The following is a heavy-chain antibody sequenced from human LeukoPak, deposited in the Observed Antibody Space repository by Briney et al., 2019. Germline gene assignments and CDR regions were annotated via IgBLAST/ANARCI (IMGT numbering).Heavy chain of an antibody. V-gene: IGHV1-69*04. J-gene: IGHJ1*01. D-gene: IGHD2-2*01. CDR1: GGTFSSYA. CDR2: IIPILGIA. CDR3: AMSSGYCSSTSCSRRAEYFQH. Sequence: SVKVSCKASGGTFSSYAISWVRQAPGQGLEWMGRIIPILGIANYAQKFQGRVTITADKSTSTAYMELSSLRSEDTAVYYCAMSSGYCSSTSCSRRAEYFQHWGQGTLVTVSS.